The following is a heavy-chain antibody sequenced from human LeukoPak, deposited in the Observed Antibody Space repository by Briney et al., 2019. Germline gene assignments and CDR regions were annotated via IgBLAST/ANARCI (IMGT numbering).Heavy chain of an antibody. CDR2: IYYTGST. J-gene: IGHJ5*02. V-gene: IGHV4-39*07. CDR1: GGSISSSSYY. D-gene: IGHD3-22*01. Sequence: SETLSLTCTVSGGSISSSSYYWGWLRQSPGKGLEWLGSIYYTGSTYYNPPLKSRVTISLDTSKNQFSLKLSSVTAADTAVYYWARARRITMIVVAPRANWFDPWGQGTLVAVSS. CDR3: ARARRITMIVVAPRANWFDP.